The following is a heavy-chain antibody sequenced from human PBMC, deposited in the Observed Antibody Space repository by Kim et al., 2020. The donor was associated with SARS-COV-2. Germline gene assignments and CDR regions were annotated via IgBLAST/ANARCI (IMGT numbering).Heavy chain of an antibody. J-gene: IGHJ4*02. D-gene: IGHD6-19*01. Sequence: YSPSCQGEVTISADKSISTAYLQWSSLKASDTAMYYCARQPAGFSFDYWGQGTLVTVSS. V-gene: IGHV5-51*01. CDR3: ARQPAGFSFDY.